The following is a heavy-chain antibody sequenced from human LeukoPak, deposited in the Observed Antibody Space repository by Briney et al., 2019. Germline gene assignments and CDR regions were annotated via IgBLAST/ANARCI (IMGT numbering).Heavy chain of an antibody. CDR2: INSDGSST. V-gene: IGHV3-74*01. Sequence: PGGSLRLSXAASGFTFSSYWMHWARQAPGKGLVWVSRINSDGSSTSYADSVKGRFTISRDNAKNTLYLQMNSLRAEDTAVYYCARVLGYSSGWYLALGGDYYFDYWGQGTLVTVSS. CDR1: GFTFSSYW. D-gene: IGHD6-19*01. J-gene: IGHJ4*02. CDR3: ARVLGYSSGWYLALGGDYYFDY.